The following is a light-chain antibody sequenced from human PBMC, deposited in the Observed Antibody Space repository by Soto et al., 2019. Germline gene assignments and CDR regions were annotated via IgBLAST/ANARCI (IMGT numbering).Light chain of an antibody. CDR3: QPYNSFLLT. J-gene: IGKJ3*01. Sequence: DIQVTQSPSTLSASVGDSVTISCRASQIISNWLAWYQQKPGKAPKLLIYKASTLESGVPSRFSGSGSGTDFTLTISSLQPDEFATYYCQPYNSFLLTFGPGTRVDI. V-gene: IGKV1-5*03. CDR2: KAS. CDR1: QIISNW.